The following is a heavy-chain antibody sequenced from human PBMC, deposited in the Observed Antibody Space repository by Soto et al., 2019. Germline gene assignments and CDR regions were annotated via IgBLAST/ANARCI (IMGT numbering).Heavy chain of an antibody. Sequence: SGPTLVNPTQTLTLTCTFSGLSLSTSGVGVGWIRQPPGKALEWLALIYWNDDKRYSPSLKSRLTITKDTSKNQVVLTMINMDPVDTATYYCARRWDRARWFDPWGQGTLVTVSS. CDR1: GLSLSTSGVG. V-gene: IGHV2-5*01. CDR2: IYWNDDK. D-gene: IGHD1-26*01. CDR3: ARRWDRARWFDP. J-gene: IGHJ5*02.